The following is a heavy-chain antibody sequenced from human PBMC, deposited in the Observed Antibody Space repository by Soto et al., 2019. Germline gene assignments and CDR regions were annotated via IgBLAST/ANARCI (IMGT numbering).Heavy chain of an antibody. D-gene: IGHD3-10*01. CDR3: VRTYGSGSYYDAFDI. V-gene: IGHV4-30-2*01. CDR2: IYHSGST. Sequence: PSETLSLTCAVSGGSISSGGYSWSWIRQPPGKGLEWIGYIYHSGSTYYNPSLKSRVTISVDRSKNQFSLKLSSVTAADTAVYYCVRTYGSGSYYDAFDIWGQGKMVTVSS. CDR1: GGSISSGGYS. J-gene: IGHJ3*02.